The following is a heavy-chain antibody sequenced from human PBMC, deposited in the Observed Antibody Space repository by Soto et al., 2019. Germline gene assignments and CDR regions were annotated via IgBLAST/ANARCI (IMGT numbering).Heavy chain of an antibody. J-gene: IGHJ4*02. CDR1: GYTFTSYA. V-gene: IGHV1-3*05. CDR2: INAGNGNT. D-gene: IGHD2-21*02. Sequence: QVQLVQYGAEEKKPGASVKVSCKASGYTFTSYAMHWVRQAPGQRLEWMGWINAGNGNTKYSQKFQGRVTITRDTPASTAYMELSSLRSEDTAVYYCARSIVVVTALDSWGQGTLVTVSS. CDR3: ARSIVVVTALDS.